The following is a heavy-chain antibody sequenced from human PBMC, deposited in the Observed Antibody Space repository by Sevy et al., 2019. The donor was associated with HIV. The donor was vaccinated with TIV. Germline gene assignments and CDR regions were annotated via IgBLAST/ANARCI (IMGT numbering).Heavy chain of an antibody. Sequence: GGSLRLSCAASGFTFSSYAMHWVRQAPGKGLEWVAVISYDGSNKYYADSVKGRFTISRDNSKNRLYLQMNSLRAEDTAVNYCARARGHYDILTGYYNRYGMDVWGQGTTVTVSS. CDR3: ARARGHYDILTGYYNRYGMDV. V-gene: IGHV3-30-3*01. CDR2: ISYDGSNK. J-gene: IGHJ6*02. D-gene: IGHD3-9*01. CDR1: GFTFSSYA.